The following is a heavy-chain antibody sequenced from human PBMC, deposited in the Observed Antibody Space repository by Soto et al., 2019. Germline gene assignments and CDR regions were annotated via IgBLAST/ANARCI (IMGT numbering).Heavy chain of an antibody. CDR1: GFTFSSYA. CDR3: AKALRFLEWLFYYGMDV. Sequence: GGSLRLSCAASGFTFSSYAMSWVRQAPGKGLEWVSAISGSGGSTYYADSVKGRFTISRDNSKNTLYLQMNSLRAEDTAVYYCAKALRFLEWLFYYGMDVWGPGTTVTVSS. CDR2: ISGSGGST. J-gene: IGHJ6*02. D-gene: IGHD3-3*01. V-gene: IGHV3-23*01.